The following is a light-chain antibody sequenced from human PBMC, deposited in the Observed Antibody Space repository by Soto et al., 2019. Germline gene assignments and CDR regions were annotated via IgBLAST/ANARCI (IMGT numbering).Light chain of an antibody. J-gene: IGKJ1*01. Sequence: EIVLTQSPGTLSLSPGERATLSCRAIQSVSNNYLAWYQQKPGQAPRLLIYDASNRATGIPARFSGSGSGTDFTLTISSLEPEDFAVYYCQQYGSSPTWTFGQGTKVDI. CDR2: DAS. V-gene: IGKV3-20*01. CDR1: QSVSNNY. CDR3: QQYGSSPTWT.